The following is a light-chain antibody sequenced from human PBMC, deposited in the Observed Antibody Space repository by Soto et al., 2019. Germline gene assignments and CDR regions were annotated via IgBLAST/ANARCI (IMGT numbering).Light chain of an antibody. CDR3: QKYNNAPPNT. CDR1: QGIRNY. Sequence: DIQMTQSPSSLSASVGDRVTITCRASQGIRNYLPWYQQKPGKVPKLLIYAAFTLQSGVPSRFSGSGSGTDFTLTISSLQPEDVATYYCQKYNNAPPNTFGGGTKVEIK. V-gene: IGKV1-27*01. J-gene: IGKJ4*01. CDR2: AAF.